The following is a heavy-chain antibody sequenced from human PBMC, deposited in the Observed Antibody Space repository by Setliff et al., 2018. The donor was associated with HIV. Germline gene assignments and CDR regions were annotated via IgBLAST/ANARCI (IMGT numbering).Heavy chain of an antibody. CDR2: ISSSSSYI. CDR1: GLTFSSYT. CDR3: AKDHATSSWFTALLDY. V-gene: IGHV3-21*01. Sequence: GGSLRLSCAASGLTFSSYTMNWVRQAPGKGLEWVSSISSSSSYIYYADSVKGRFTISRDNVKNSLYLQMNSLRAEDTAVYYCAKDHATSSWFTALLDYWGQGALVTVSS. J-gene: IGHJ4*02. D-gene: IGHD6-13*01.